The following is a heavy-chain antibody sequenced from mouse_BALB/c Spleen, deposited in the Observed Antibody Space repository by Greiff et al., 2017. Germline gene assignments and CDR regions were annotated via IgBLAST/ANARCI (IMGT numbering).Heavy chain of an antibody. CDR1: GFTFSSYG. D-gene: IGHD2-4*01. J-gene: IGHJ3*01. CDR3: ARQRDYRGFAY. CDR2: ISSGGSYT. Sequence: EVMLVESGGDLVKPGGSLKLSCAASGFTFSSYGMSWVRQTPDKRLEWVATISSGGSYTYYPDSVKGRFTISRDNAKNTLYLQMSSLKSEDTAMYYCARQRDYRGFAYWGQGTLVTVSA. V-gene: IGHV5-6*01.